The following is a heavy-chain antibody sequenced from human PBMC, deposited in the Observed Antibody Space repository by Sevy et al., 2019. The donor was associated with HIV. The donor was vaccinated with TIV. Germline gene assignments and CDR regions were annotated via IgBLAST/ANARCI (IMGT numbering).Heavy chain of an antibody. D-gene: IGHD2-21*01. J-gene: IGHJ4*02. CDR1: GFTFSDYY. V-gene: IGHV3-11*01. CDR2: IGSSDSSI. Sequence: GGSLRLSCAASGFTFSDYYMTWVRQAPGKGLEWVAHIGSSDSSIQYVDSVKGRFTITRDNVNKSLALQMNRLRVKDTAVYYSAGERLRGLEDWGQGPLVPVSS. CDR3: AGERLRGLED.